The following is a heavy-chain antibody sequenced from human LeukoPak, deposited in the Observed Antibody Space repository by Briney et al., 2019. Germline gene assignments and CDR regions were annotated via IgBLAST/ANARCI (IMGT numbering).Heavy chain of an antibody. CDR1: GFTFSSYA. J-gene: IGHJ4*02. CDR3: ARELPTGTDYFDY. CDR2: VKKDASEK. D-gene: IGHD3-10*01. V-gene: IGHV3-7*01. Sequence: GGSLRLSCAASGFTFSSYAMHWVRQAPGKGLEWVASVKKDASEKYYVDSVKGRFTISRDNAKNSLYLQMNSLRAEDTAVYYCARELPTGTDYFDYWGQGMLVTVSS.